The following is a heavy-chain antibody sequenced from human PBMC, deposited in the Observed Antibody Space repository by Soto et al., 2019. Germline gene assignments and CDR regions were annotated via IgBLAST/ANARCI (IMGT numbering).Heavy chain of an antibody. CDR3: ARIKVDSSSWYVESWFDP. CDR2: IFSNDEK. D-gene: IGHD6-13*01. V-gene: IGHV2-26*01. J-gene: IGHJ5*02. Sequence: QVTLKESGPVLVKPTETLTLTCTVSGFSLSNARMGVSWIRQPPGKALEWLAHIFSNDEKSYSTSLKSRLTISKDTSKSQVVLTMTNMDPVDTATYYCARIKVDSSSWYVESWFDPWGQGTLVTVSS. CDR1: GFSLSNARMG.